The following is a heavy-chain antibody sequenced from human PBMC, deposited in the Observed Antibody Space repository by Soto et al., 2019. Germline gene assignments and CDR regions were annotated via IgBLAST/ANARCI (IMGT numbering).Heavy chain of an antibody. CDR1: EFTFRSYW. D-gene: IGHD1-7*01. J-gene: IGHJ3*01. CDR2: ISGDGSST. Sequence: EVQLVDSGGGLVQPGGSLRLSCAASEFTFRSYWMHWVRQSPGKGLVWVSRISGDGSSTNYADSVKGRFTISRDNAKNSVYLQIDSLRAADTAVYYCARSLPGTYGAFDLWGQGTIVTVSS. V-gene: IGHV3-74*01. CDR3: ARSLPGTYGAFDL.